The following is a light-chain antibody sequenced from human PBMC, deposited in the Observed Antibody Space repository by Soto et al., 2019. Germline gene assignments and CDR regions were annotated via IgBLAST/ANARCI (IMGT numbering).Light chain of an antibody. J-gene: IGKJ1*01. CDR2: DAS. V-gene: IGKV3-20*01. CDR3: QQYGTSSRT. CDR1: QGVSSDY. Sequence: PGERATLFRRASQGVSSDYLAWYQQRPGQAPRLLIYDASSRATGIPDRFSGGGSGTDFTLTISSLEPEDFAVYYCQQYGTSSRTFGQGTKVEIK.